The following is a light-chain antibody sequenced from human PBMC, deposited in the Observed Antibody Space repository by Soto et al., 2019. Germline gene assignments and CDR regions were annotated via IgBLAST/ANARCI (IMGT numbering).Light chain of an antibody. CDR3: GTWDSSLSIFV. CDR2: END. Sequence: QSVLTQPPSVSAAPGQMVTMSCSGGSSNIGAHCVSWHQQVPGTAPKLLIYENDKRPSGIPDRFSGSKSGTSATLGITGLQTGDEADYYCGTWDSSLSIFVFGTGTKVTVL. CDR1: SSNIGAHC. J-gene: IGLJ1*01. V-gene: IGLV1-51*02.